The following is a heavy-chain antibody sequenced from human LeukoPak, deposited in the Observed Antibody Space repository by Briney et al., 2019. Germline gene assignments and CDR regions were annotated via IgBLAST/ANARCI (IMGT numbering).Heavy chain of an antibody. Sequence: GGSLRLSCAASGFNFKNYAFHWVRRTPGEGLDWVEWVAVISFDGSNKYYADSVKGRFTISRDNSKNTLYLQMNSLRTEDTAVYYCARGQRAHVEWSNYMDVWGKGTTVIVSS. CDR2: ISFDGSNK. CDR3: ARGQRAHVEWSNYMDV. V-gene: IGHV3-30*04. CDR1: GFNFKNYA. D-gene: IGHD3-3*01. J-gene: IGHJ6*03.